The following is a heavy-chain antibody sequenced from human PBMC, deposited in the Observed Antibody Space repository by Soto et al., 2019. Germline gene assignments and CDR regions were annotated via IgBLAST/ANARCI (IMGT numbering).Heavy chain of an antibody. CDR3: AKDAHWSLDY. CDR1: RFTFNDYA. V-gene: IGHV3-9*01. Sequence: GGSLRLSCATSRFTFNDYAMHWVRQAPGKGLEWVSSINENSGSLDYADSVKGRFTISRDNAKNSLYLQMNSLKTEDTALYYCAKDAHWSLDYWGQGTLVTVSS. J-gene: IGHJ4*02. D-gene: IGHD1-1*01. CDR2: INENSGSL.